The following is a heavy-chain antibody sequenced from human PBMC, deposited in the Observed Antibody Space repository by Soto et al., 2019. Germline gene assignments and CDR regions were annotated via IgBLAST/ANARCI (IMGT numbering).Heavy chain of an antibody. CDR1: GGSIIAYH. CDR2: TAYTGNT. Sequence: LETLCLTWIVSGGSIIAYHGSWIGKIIGKGLEWIAYTAYTGNTNYNPSLKSRVTISMDTSKNQLSLKLTSMTAADTAVYYCARDMHTGFTHYGMDVWGQGTTVTVTS. J-gene: IGHJ6*02. D-gene: IGHD5-12*01. CDR3: ARDMHTGFTHYGMDV. V-gene: IGHV4-59*01.